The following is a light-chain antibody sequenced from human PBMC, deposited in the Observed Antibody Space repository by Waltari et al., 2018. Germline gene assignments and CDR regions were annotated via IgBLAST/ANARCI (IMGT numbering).Light chain of an antibody. CDR2: EGS. CDR1: RSDVGIYNL. Sequence: QSALTQPASVSGSPGQSITISCTGTRSDVGIYNLVSWYQQHPGKAPKLMIYEGSKRPSGVSKRFSGSKTGNTASLTISGLQAEDEADYYCCSYAGSPFVFGTGTKVTVL. V-gene: IGLV2-23*01. J-gene: IGLJ1*01. CDR3: CSYAGSPFV.